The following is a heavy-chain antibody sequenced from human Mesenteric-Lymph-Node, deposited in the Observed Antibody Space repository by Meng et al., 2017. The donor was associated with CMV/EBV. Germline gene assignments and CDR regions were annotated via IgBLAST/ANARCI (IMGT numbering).Heavy chain of an antibody. CDR2: INPSGGST. J-gene: IGHJ4*02. D-gene: IGHD2-8*01. V-gene: IGHV1-46*01. CDR1: EYTFTSCD. Sequence: ASVKVSCKASEYTFTSCDINWVRQATGQGLEWMGIINPSGGSTSYAQKFQGRVTMTRDTSTSTVYMELSSLRSEDTAVYYCARGERGMVYATYWGQGTLVTVSS. CDR3: ARGERGMVYATY.